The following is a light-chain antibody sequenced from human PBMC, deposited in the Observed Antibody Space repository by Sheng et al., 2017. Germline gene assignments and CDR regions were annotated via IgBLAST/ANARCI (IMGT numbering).Light chain of an antibody. V-gene: IGKV1-5*03. CDR3: QHYDSYSGT. CDR2: RAS. CDR1: ENIDYW. J-gene: IGKJ2*01. Sequence: DIQMTQSPSTLSASVGDRVSLNCRASENIDYWVAWFQHKPGNAPKPLIYRASLLDSGAPSRFSGSGFGTEFTLTITSVQPDDFATYYCQHYDSYSGTFGQGTKLE.